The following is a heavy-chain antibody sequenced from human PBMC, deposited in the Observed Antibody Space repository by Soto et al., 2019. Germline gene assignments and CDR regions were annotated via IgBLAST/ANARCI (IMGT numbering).Heavy chain of an antibody. J-gene: IGHJ6*02. D-gene: IGHD4-17*01. Sequence: SMKVSCKASGGTFSSYAISWVRQAPGQGLEWMGGIIPIFGTANYAQKFQGRVTITADESTSTAYMELSSLRSEDTAVYYCARDTTVTDDDYYYYGMDVWGQGTTVTVSS. V-gene: IGHV1-69*13. CDR2: IIPIFGTA. CDR3: ARDTTVTDDDYYYYGMDV. CDR1: GGTFSSYA.